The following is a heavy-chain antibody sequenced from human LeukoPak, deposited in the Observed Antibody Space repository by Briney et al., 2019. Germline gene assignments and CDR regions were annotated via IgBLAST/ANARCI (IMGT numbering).Heavy chain of an antibody. Sequence: GGSLRLSCAASGFTFSSYGMHWVRQAPGKGLEWVAFIRYDGSNKYYADSVKGRFTISRDNSKNTLYLQMNNLRAEDTAVYYCAKDMVRGVSYYYCMDVWGKGTTVTVSS. CDR2: IRYDGSNK. D-gene: IGHD3-10*01. V-gene: IGHV3-30*02. CDR3: AKDMVRGVSYYYCMDV. J-gene: IGHJ6*03. CDR1: GFTFSSYG.